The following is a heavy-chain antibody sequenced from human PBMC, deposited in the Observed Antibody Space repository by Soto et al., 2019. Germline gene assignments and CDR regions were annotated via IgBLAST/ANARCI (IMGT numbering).Heavy chain of an antibody. Sequence: HAGSLRIACAASGFRFSSYAMSWVRKDPGKGLEWVSAISGSGGNTYYGDSVKGRFTISRDNSKNTLYLQMGSLRAEDTAVYYFASGYGVTRAICYYYYDLDCWGHGSLVPVSS. CDR3: ASGYGVTRAICYYYYDLDC. CDR2: ISGSGGNT. J-gene: IGHJ4*01. D-gene: IGHD2-15*01. V-gene: IGHV3-23*01. CDR1: GFRFSSYA.